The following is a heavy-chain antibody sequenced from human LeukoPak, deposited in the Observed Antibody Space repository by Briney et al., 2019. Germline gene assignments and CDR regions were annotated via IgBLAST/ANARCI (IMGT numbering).Heavy chain of an antibody. CDR3: ARAYVGTYDILTGPGGWFDP. J-gene: IGHJ5*02. D-gene: IGHD3-9*01. CDR1: GYTFTSYA. CDR2: INTNTGNP. Sequence: GASLKVSCKASGYTFTSYAMNWVRQAPGQGLEWMGWINTNTGNPTYAQGFTGRFVFSLDTSVSTAYLQISSLKAEDTAVYYCARAYVGTYDILTGPGGWFDPWGQGTLVTVSS. V-gene: IGHV7-4-1*02.